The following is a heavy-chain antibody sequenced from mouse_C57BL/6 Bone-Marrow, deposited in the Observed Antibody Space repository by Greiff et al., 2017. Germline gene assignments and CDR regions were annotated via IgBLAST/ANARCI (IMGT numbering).Heavy chain of an antibody. J-gene: IGHJ3*01. V-gene: IGHV1-15*01. CDR2: IDPETGGT. Sequence: VQLQQSGAELVRPGASVTLSCKASGYTFTDYEMHWVKQTPVRGLEWIGAIDPETGGTAYNQKFKGKAILTADKSSSTAYMELRSLTSEDSAVYYCTRWAYDYDGGFAYWGQGTLVTVSA. D-gene: IGHD2-4*01. CDR1: GYTFTDYE. CDR3: TRWAYDYDGGFAY.